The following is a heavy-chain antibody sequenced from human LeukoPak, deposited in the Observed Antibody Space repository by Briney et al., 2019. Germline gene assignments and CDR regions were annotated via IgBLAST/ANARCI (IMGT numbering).Heavy chain of an antibody. Sequence: GGSLRLSCAASGFTFSSYEMNWVRQAPGKGLEWVSYISSSGSTIYYADSVKGRFTISRDNAKNSLYLQMNSRSAEDTAVYYCARDIMRAYYYGMDVWGQGTTVTVSS. CDR2: ISSSGSTI. J-gene: IGHJ6*02. CDR1: GFTFSSYE. V-gene: IGHV3-48*03. D-gene: IGHD1-14*01. CDR3: ARDIMRAYYYGMDV.